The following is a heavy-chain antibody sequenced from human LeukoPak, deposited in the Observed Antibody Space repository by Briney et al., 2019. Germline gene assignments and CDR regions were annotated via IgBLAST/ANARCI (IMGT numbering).Heavy chain of an antibody. CDR2: IYYSGST. CDR1: GGSISSYY. V-gene: IGHV4-59*01. J-gene: IGHJ3*02. CDR3: ARDRPSSGSYYNGLQHHDAFDI. Sequence: PSETLSLTCTVSGGSISSYYWSWIRQPPGKGLEWIGYIYYSGSTNYNPSLKSRVTISVDTSKNQFSLKLSSVTAADTAVYYCARDRPSSGSYYNGLQHHDAFDIWGQGTMVTVSS. D-gene: IGHD3-10*01.